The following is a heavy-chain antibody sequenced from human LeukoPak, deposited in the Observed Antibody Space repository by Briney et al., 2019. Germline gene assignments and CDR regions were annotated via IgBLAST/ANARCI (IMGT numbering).Heavy chain of an antibody. CDR3: AKEVPITINYMDV. Sequence: PSETLSLTCTVSGGSISGYYWSWVRQAPGKGLEWVSAISGNDGTTYYADSVKGRFTISRDNSKNTLYLQMNSLRAEDTAVYYCAKEVPITINYMDVWGKGTTVTVSS. CDR2: ISGNDGTT. D-gene: IGHD3-3*01. J-gene: IGHJ6*03. CDR1: GGSISGYY. V-gene: IGHV3-23*01.